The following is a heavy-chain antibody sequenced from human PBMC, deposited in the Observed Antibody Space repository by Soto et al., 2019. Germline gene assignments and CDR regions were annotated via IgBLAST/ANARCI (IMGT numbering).Heavy chain of an antibody. J-gene: IGHJ4*02. D-gene: IGHD3-3*01. CDR1: GYTFSDYY. CDR3: ASHYDMWSGYLSPVDY. Sequence: QVQLVESGGDLVKPGGSLRLSCAASGYTFSDYYMSWIRQAPGKGLEWISYIDTSGTNIYYADSVKGRFTITRDNAKNSLYLAMNIRRDEDTAVYYCASHYDMWSGYLSPVDYWGQGTLVTVSS. V-gene: IGHV3-11*01. CDR2: IDTSGTNI.